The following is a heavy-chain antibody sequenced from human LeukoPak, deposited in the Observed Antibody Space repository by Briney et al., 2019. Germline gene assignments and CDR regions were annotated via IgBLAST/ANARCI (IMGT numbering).Heavy chain of an antibody. J-gene: IGHJ4*02. Sequence: SCKASGYTFTSYGISWVRQAPGKGLEWVANIKQDGSEKYYVDSVKGRFTISRDNAKNSLYLQMNSLRAEDTAVYYCARTTGYYFDYWGQGTLVTVSS. CDR1: GYTFTSYG. CDR3: ARTTGYYFDY. CDR2: IKQDGSEK. V-gene: IGHV3-7*01. D-gene: IGHD1-1*01.